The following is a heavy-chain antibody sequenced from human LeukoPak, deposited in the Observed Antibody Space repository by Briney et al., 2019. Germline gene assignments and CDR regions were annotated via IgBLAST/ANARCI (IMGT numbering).Heavy chain of an antibody. V-gene: IGHV1-69*13. J-gene: IGHJ4*02. CDR1: GYTFTSYG. CDR2: IIPIFGTA. Sequence: GASVKVSCKASGYTFTSYGISWVRQAPGQGLEWMGGIIPIFGTANYAQKFQGRVTITADESTSTAYMELSSLRSEDTAVYYCARDRDDYGDYYCYWGQGTLVTVSS. D-gene: IGHD4-17*01. CDR3: ARDRDDYGDYYCY.